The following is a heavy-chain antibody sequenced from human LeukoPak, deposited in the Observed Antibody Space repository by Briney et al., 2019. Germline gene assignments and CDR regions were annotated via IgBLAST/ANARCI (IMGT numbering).Heavy chain of an antibody. V-gene: IGHV3-23*01. D-gene: IGHD3-3*01. Sequence: GSLRLSCVASGITFSSYDMSWARQAPGKGLEWISAISDRGKTDYADSVKGRFTISRDNSKNTLYLQLSSLRADDTAIYYCAKLPTIFGLADSFDIWGQGTLVTVSS. CDR2: ISDRGKT. CDR1: GITFSSYD. CDR3: AKLPTIFGLADSFDI. J-gene: IGHJ3*02.